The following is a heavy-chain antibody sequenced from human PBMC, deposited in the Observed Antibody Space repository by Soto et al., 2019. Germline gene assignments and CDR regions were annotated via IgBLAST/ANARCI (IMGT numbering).Heavy chain of an antibody. D-gene: IGHD6-19*01. J-gene: IGHJ6*02. V-gene: IGHV3-53*01. CDR3: ARDRSSGQTNYYGMDV. CDR1: GFTVSSNY. CDR2: IYSGGST. Sequence: GGSLRLSCAASGFTVSSNYMSWVRQAPGKGLEWVSVIYSGGSTYYADSVKGRFTISRDNSKNTLYLQMNSLRDDDTAVYYCARDRSSGQTNYYGMDVWGQGNTVTVS.